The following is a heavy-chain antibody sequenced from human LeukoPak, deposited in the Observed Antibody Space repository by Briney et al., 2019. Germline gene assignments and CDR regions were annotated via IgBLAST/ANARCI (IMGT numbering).Heavy chain of an antibody. CDR3: ARRKAGYCSGGSCYSLDY. Sequence: PSETLSLTCTVSGGSISSGGSYWGWLRQPPGKGLEYIGNIYYSGTTHYTPSLKSRVTMSVDTSKNQFSLKVSSVTAADTAVYYCARRKAGYCSGGSCYSLDYWGQGTLVTVSS. V-gene: IGHV4-39*01. D-gene: IGHD2-15*01. J-gene: IGHJ4*02. CDR1: GGSISSGGSY. CDR2: IYYSGTT.